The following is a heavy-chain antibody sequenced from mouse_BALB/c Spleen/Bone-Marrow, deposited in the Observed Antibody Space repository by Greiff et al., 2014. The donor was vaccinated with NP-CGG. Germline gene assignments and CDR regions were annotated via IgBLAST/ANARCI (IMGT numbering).Heavy chain of an antibody. J-gene: IGHJ4*01. CDR1: GFTFSSYT. D-gene: IGHD2-2*01. CDR2: ISNGGVST. Sequence: EVKLVESGGGLVQPGGSLKLSCAASGFTFSSYTMSWVRQTPEKRLEWVTYISNGGVSTYYADAVKGRFTISRDNAKNTLYLQMXSLKSEDTAMYYCTRDGYDVGGAMDYWGQGTSVTVSS. CDR3: TRDGYDVGGAMDY. V-gene: IGHV5-12-2*01.